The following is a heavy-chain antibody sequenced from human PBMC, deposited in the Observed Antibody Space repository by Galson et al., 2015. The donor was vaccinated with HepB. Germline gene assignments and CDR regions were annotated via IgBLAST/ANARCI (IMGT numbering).Heavy chain of an antibody. CDR2: IYYSGST. V-gene: IGHV4-61*01. CDR1: GGSVSSGSYY. D-gene: IGHD3-10*01. J-gene: IGHJ4*02. CDR3: ASRWRGSGSYLYY. Sequence: SETLSLTCTVSGGSVSSGSYYWSWIRQPPGKGLEWIGYIYYSGSTNYNPSLKSRVTISVDTSKNQFSLKLSSVTAADTAVYYCASRWRGSGSYLYYWGQGTLVTVSS.